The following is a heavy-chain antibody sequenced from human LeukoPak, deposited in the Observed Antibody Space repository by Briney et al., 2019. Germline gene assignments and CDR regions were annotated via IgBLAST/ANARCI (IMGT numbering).Heavy chain of an antibody. D-gene: IGHD2-15*01. CDR1: GFTFSSYA. Sequence: GGSLRLSCAASGFTFSSYAMHWVRQAPGKGLEWVAVISYDGSNKYYADSVKGRFIISRDNSKNTLYLQMNSLRAEDTAVYYCAKGVGGYCSGGSCYYRYHYLDVWGKGTTGTISS. CDR3: AKGVGGYCSGGSCYYRYHYLDV. CDR2: ISYDGSNK. V-gene: IGHV3-30*04. J-gene: IGHJ6*03.